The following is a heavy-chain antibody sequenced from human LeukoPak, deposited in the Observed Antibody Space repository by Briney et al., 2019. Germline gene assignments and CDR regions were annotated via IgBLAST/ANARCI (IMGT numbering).Heavy chain of an antibody. Sequence: SETLSLTCSVSGGSISSYHWSWIQQPPGKGLEWIGYMYDSGSTNYNPSLKSRVTISVDMSKNQFSLQLSSVTAADTAVYICARLISRSSTWGFFDYWGQGTLVTVSS. CDR2: MYDSGST. CDR3: ARLISRSSTWGFFDY. D-gene: IGHD6-13*01. CDR1: GGSISSYH. V-gene: IGHV4-59*08. J-gene: IGHJ4*02.